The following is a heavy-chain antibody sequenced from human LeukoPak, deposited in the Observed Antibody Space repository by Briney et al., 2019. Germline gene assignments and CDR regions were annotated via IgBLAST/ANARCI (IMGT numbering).Heavy chain of an antibody. D-gene: IGHD1-26*01. CDR2: INHSGST. CDR3: ARSSGSYKGDAFDI. CDR1: GGSFSGYY. J-gene: IGHJ3*02. Sequence: SETLSLTCAVYGGSFSGYYWSWIRQPPGKGLEWIGEINHSGSTNYNPSLKSRVTISVDTSKNQFSLKLSSVTAADTAVYYCARSSGSYKGDAFDIWGQGTMVTVSS. V-gene: IGHV4-34*01.